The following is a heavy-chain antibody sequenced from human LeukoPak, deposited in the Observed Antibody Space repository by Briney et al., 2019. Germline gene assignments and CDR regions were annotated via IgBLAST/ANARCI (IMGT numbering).Heavy chain of an antibody. D-gene: IGHD3-10*01. Sequence: PGGSLRLSCAGSGFTISGYWMAWVRQAPGKGLEWVANIHQHGTGKYYVGSVKGRFTVSRDNAKNSLFLQMNSLRTEDTAVYYYARAGVFATTRHFDFWGQGALVTVSS. CDR2: IHQHGTGK. V-gene: IGHV3-7*01. J-gene: IGHJ4*02. CDR3: ARAGVFATTRHFDF. CDR1: GFTISGYW.